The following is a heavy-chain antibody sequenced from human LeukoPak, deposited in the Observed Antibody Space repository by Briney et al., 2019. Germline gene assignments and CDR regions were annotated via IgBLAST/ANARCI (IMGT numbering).Heavy chain of an antibody. D-gene: IGHD3-9*01. CDR1: GYTXTGYY. Sequence: ASVKVSCKASGYTXTGYYMHWVRQAPGQGLEWMEWINPNSGGTNYAQKFQGRVTMTRDTSISTAYMELSRLRSDDTAVYYCARGRAYYDILTGYYTGDYWGQGTLVTVSS. CDR3: ARGRAYYDILTGYYTGDY. V-gene: IGHV1-2*02. CDR2: INPNSGGT. J-gene: IGHJ4*02.